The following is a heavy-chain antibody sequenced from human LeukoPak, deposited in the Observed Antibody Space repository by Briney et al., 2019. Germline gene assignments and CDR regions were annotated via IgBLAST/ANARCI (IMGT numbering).Heavy chain of an antibody. CDR1: GFTFSSYE. V-gene: IGHV3-48*03. J-gene: IGHJ2*01. Sequence: GGSLRLSCAASGFTFSSYEMNWVRQAPGKGLEWVSYISSSGSTIYYADSVKGRFTISRDNAKNSLYLQMNSLRAEDTAVYYCARDRYDFWSGYPASYFDLWGRGTLVNVSS. D-gene: IGHD3-3*01. CDR2: ISSSGSTI. CDR3: ARDRYDFWSGYPASYFDL.